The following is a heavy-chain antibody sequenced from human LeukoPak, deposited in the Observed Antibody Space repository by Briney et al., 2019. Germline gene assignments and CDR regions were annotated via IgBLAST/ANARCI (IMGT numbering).Heavy chain of an antibody. D-gene: IGHD3-3*01. J-gene: IGHJ4*02. V-gene: IGHV3-30-3*01. CDR1: GFIFDDYA. Sequence: PGGSLRLSCAASGFIFDDYAMHWVRQAPGKGLEWVAIISYDGTNKYYADSVKGRFTISRDNSKSTLYLQMNSLRAEDTAVYYCARDPNTILDYWGQGTLVTVSS. CDR3: ARDPNTILDY. CDR2: ISYDGTNK.